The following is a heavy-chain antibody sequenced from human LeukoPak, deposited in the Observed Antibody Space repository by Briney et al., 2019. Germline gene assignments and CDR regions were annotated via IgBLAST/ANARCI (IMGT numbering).Heavy chain of an antibody. CDR2: IIPIFGTA. V-gene: IGHV1-69*05. Sequence: SVKVSCKASGGTFSSYAISWVRQAPGQGLEWMGRIIPIFGTANYAQKFQGRVTITTDESTSTAYMELSSLRFEDTAVYYCARGMGAPYYYYYYMDVWGKGTTVTVSS. D-gene: IGHD1-26*01. J-gene: IGHJ6*03. CDR1: GGTFSSYA. CDR3: ARGMGAPYYYYYYMDV.